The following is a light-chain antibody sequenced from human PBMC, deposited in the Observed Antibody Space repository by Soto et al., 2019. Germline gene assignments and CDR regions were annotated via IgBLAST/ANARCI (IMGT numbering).Light chain of an antibody. Sequence: DVQLTKKKSFLSASVGDRVTITCRASQGISSYLAWYQQKPWKAPKLLIYDASTLQSGVPSRFSGSGSGTEFTLTISSLQPEDLGTYYCQHLSSYPLTFCGVAIVDIK. CDR1: QGISSY. CDR2: DAS. J-gene: IGKJ4*01. CDR3: QHLSSYPLT. V-gene: IGKV1-9*01.